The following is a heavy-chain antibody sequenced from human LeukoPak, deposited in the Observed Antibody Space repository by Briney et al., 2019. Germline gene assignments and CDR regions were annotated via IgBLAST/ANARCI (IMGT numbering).Heavy chain of an antibody. CDR2: ISWNSGSI. J-gene: IGHJ6*02. V-gene: IGHV3-9*01. Sequence: GRSLRLSCAASGFTFDDYAMHWVRQAPGKGLEWVSGISWNSGSIGYADSVKGRITISRDNAKNSLYLQMNSLRAEDTALYYSAKDSAGGMDVWGQGTTVTVSS. CDR3: AKDSAGGMDV. CDR1: GFTFDDYA.